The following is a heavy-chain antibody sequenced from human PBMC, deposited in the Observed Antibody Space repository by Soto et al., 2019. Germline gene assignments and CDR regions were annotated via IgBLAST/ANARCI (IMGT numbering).Heavy chain of an antibody. Sequence: QVQLVESGGGVVQPGRSLRLSCAASGFTFSSYGMHWVRQAPGKGLEWVAVISYGGTKKYYADSVKGRFTISRDNSKNTLYLQMSSLRVEDTAVYYCAKDLRSSNPVVDYWGQGTLVTVSS. V-gene: IGHV3-30*18. CDR1: GFTFSSYG. J-gene: IGHJ4*02. CDR3: AKDLRSSNPVVDY. CDR2: ISYGGTKK. D-gene: IGHD6-13*01.